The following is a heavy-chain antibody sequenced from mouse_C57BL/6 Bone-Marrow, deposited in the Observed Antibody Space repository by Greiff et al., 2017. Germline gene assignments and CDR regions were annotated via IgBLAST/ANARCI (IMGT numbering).Heavy chain of an antibody. CDR2: IDPSDSYT. Sequence: QVQLQQPGAELVRPGTSVKLSCKASGYTFTSYWMHWVKQRPGQGLEWIGVIDPSDSYTNYNQKFKGKATLTVDTSSSTAYMQLSSLTSEDSAVYYGARLYDCGSRAYAMGCWGQGTSVTGSS. CDR1: GYTFTSYW. D-gene: IGHD1-1*01. CDR3: ARLYDCGSRAYAMGC. V-gene: IGHV1-59*01. J-gene: IGHJ4*01.